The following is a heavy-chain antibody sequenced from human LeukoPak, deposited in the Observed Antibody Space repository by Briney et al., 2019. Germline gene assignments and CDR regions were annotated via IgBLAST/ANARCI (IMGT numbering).Heavy chain of an antibody. CDR3: ARSGGRGSDVFDI. V-gene: IGHV3-53*01. CDR2: IYSGGNT. CDR1: GFTVSSNY. J-gene: IGHJ3*02. Sequence: GGSLRLSCAASGFTVSSNYINWVRQAPGKGLEWVSVIYSGGNTYYADSVKGRFTISRDNSKNTLYLQMNSLRAEDTAVYYCARSGGRGSDVFDIWGQGTMVTVSS. D-gene: IGHD4-23*01.